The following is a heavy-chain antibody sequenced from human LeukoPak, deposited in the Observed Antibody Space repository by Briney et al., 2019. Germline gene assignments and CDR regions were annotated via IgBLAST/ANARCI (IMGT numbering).Heavy chain of an antibody. D-gene: IGHD6-13*01. CDR2: ISSSGSTI. V-gene: IGHV3-11*01. CDR1: GFTFSDYY. Sequence: GGSVRPSCAASGFTFSDYYMSWIRQASGKGLEWVSYISSSGSTIYYADSVKGRFTISRDNAKNSLYLQMNSLRAEDTAVYYCARDSSSWYGGSDDYYGMDVWGQGTTVTVSS. J-gene: IGHJ6*02. CDR3: ARDSSSWYGGSDDYYGMDV.